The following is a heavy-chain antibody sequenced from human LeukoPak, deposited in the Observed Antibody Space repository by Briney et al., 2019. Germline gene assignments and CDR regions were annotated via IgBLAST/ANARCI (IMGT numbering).Heavy chain of an antibody. CDR3: ARENTAMDYLDY. J-gene: IGHJ4*02. Sequence: PGGSLRLSCAASGFTFSSYWMHWVRQAPGKGLVWVSRINSDGSSTSYADSVKGRFTISRDNSKNTLYLQMNSLRAEDTAVYYCARENTAMDYLDYWGQGTLVTVSS. CDR1: GFTFSSYW. CDR2: INSDGSST. D-gene: IGHD5-18*01. V-gene: IGHV3-74*01.